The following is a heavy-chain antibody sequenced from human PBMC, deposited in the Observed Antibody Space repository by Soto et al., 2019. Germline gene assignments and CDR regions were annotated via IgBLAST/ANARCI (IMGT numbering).Heavy chain of an antibody. D-gene: IGHD1-7*01. CDR3: ARYNWNYGYYYYYMDV. Sequence: SETLSITCTVCGVSISRYYWRWVRRRPGKGLAQIAYTYYSGSTHYHPSPKSRVTISVDTSKNQFSLKLSSVTAADTAVYYCARYNWNYGYYYYYMDVWGKGTTVTVS. CDR2: TYYSGST. CDR1: GVSISRYY. V-gene: IGHV4-59*13. J-gene: IGHJ6*03.